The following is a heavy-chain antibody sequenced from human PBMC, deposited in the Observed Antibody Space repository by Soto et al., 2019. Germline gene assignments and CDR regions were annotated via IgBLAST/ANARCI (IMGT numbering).Heavy chain of an antibody. CDR2: ISGSGGST. CDR3: AKDNYYDSSGYPYYFDY. D-gene: IGHD3-22*01. CDR1: GFTVSSNY. J-gene: IGHJ4*02. Sequence: EVQLVESGGGLIQPGGSLRLSCAASGFTVSSNYMSWVRQAPGKGLEWVSVISGSGGSTYYADSVKGRFTISRDNSKNTLYLQMNSLRAEDTAVYYCAKDNYYDSSGYPYYFDYWGQGTLVTVSS. V-gene: IGHV3-23*04.